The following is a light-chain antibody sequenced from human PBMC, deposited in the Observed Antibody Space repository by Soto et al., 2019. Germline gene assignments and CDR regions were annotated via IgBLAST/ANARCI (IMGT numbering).Light chain of an antibody. J-gene: IGLJ2*01. CDR3: SSYTSSSTIVV. CDR2: YVS. V-gene: IGLV2-14*01. Sequence: QSALTQPASVSGSPGHSITISCTGTSSDVGGYNYVSWYQQHPGKAPKLMIYYVSNRPSGVSNRFSGSKSGNTASLTIAGLQDDDDADDYCSSYTSSSTIVVFGGGTKLTVL. CDR1: SSDVGGYNY.